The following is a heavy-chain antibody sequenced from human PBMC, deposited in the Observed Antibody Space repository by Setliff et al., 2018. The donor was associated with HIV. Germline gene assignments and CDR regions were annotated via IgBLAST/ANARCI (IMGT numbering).Heavy chain of an antibody. CDR3: ATLDPSGGNFLAY. J-gene: IGHJ4*02. D-gene: IGHD2-21*02. V-gene: IGHV4-4*09. CDR2: IHASGKT. CDR1: GDTDFY. Sequence: PSETLSLTCTVSGDTDFYWNWIRQPPGKGLEWIGYIHASGKTNYNPSLKSRVTISLDTSKMQFSLHLTSVTAADTAVYYCATLDPSGGNFLAYWGQGTRVTVSS.